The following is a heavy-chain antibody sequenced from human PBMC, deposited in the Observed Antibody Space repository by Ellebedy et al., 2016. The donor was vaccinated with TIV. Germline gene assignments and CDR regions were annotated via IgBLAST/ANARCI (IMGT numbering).Heavy chain of an antibody. CDR3: ATFVAGAGQFDH. CDR1: GGTFSSYA. D-gene: IGHD6-19*01. J-gene: IGHJ4*02. V-gene: IGHV1-69*06. CDR2: IITSLGLGTV. Sequence: AASVKVSCKFSGGTFSSYAITWVRQAPGQGLEWMGGIITSLGLGTVKIVQKFQDRVTISADISTSTTYMDLIRLTSDDTAVYYCATFVAGAGQFDHWGQGTLVTVSS.